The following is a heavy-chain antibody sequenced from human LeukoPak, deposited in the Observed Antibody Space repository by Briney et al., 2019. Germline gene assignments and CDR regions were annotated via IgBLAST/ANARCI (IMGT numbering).Heavy chain of an antibody. V-gene: IGHV4-39*01. CDR1: GGSISSSSYY. CDR2: IYYSGST. CDR3: ASMYSGSYVPSNYFDY. D-gene: IGHD1-26*01. Sequence: SETLSLTCTVSGGSISSSSYYWGWIRQPPGKGLEWIGSIYYSGSTYYNPSLKSRVTISVDTSKNQFSLKLSSVTAADTAVYYCASMYSGSYVPSNYFDYWGQGTLVTVSS. J-gene: IGHJ4*02.